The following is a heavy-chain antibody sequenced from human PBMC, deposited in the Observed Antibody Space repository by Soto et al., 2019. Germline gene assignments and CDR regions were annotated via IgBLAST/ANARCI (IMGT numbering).Heavy chain of an antibody. D-gene: IGHD3-22*01. CDR2: IYYSGST. Sequence: QVQLQESGPGLVKPSETLSLTCTVSGGSISSYYWSWIRQPPGKGLEWIGYIYYSGSTNYNPSLKSRVTISVDTSKNQFSLKLSSVTAADTAVYYCAREALYDSSGHFDYWGQGTLVTVSS. J-gene: IGHJ4*02. CDR1: GGSISSYY. V-gene: IGHV4-59*12. CDR3: AREALYDSSGHFDY.